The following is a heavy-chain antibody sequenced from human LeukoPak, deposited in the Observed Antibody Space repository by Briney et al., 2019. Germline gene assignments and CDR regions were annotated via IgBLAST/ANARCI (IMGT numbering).Heavy chain of an antibody. J-gene: IGHJ4*02. CDR2: ISGSGDST. V-gene: IGHV3-23*01. D-gene: IGHD2-2*02. CDR3: AKIIVVLPSTISNPYYFDY. Sequence: GGSLRLSCAASGFTFSSYAMSWVRQAPGKGLEWVSCISGSGDSTYYADSVKGRFTTSRDNSKNTLYLQMSSLRAEDTAVYYCAKIIVVLPSTISNPYYFDYWGQGTLVTVSS. CDR1: GFTFSSYA.